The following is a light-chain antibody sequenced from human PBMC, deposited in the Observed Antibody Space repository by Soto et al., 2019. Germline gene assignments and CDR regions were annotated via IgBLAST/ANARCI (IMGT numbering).Light chain of an antibody. CDR3: QTWGTGIVV. V-gene: IGLV4-69*01. J-gene: IGLJ2*01. CDR1: SGHSSYA. CDR2: LDNDGSH. Sequence: QPVLTQSPSASASLGASVKLTCTLSSGHSSYAIAWHQQQPEKGPRYLMKLDNDGSHFKGDGIPDRFSGSSSGAERYLTISRLQSEDEADYFCQTWGTGIVVFGGGTQLTVL.